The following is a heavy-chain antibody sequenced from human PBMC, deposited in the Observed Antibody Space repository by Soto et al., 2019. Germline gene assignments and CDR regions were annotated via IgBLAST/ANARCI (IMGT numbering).Heavy chain of an antibody. Sequence: SETLSLTCTVSGGSISSSSYYWGWIRQPPGKGLEWIGSIYYSGSTYYNPSLKSRVTISVDTSKNQFSLKLSSVTAADTAVYYCARLLIQPDNWFDPWGQGTLVTVSS. D-gene: IGHD2-21*01. CDR2: IYYSGST. V-gene: IGHV4-39*01. CDR3: ARLLIQPDNWFDP. J-gene: IGHJ5*02. CDR1: GGSISSSSYY.